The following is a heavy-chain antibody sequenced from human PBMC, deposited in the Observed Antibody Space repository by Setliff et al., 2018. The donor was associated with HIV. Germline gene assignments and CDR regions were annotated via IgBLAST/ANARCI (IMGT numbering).Heavy chain of an antibody. V-gene: IGHV3-11*01. Sequence: GGSLRLSCVASGFTFSDYWMHWVRQAPGKGLEWLSYISSSGNTIYYTDSLKGRFTISRDNARSSLYLEMNSLRAEDTAVYYCANMQWVSNAWYSFDYWGQGALVTVSS. J-gene: IGHJ4*02. CDR1: GFTFSDYW. CDR3: ANMQWVSNAWYSFDY. D-gene: IGHD6-19*01. CDR2: ISSSGNTI.